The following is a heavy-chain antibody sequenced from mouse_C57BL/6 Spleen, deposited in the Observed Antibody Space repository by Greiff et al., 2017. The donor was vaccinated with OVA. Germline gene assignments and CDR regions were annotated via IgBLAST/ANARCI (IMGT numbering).Heavy chain of an antibody. CDR2: IYPRSGNT. Sequence: VQLQESGAELARPGASVKLSCKASGYTFTSYGISWVKQRTGQGLEWIGEIYPRSGNTYYNEKFKGKATLTDDKSSSTASMDLRSLTAEDAAVYFCARVSSVYENYWGQGTTLTVSS. V-gene: IGHV1-81*01. CDR1: GYTFTSYG. CDR3: ARVSSVYENY. D-gene: IGHD3-2*02. J-gene: IGHJ2*01.